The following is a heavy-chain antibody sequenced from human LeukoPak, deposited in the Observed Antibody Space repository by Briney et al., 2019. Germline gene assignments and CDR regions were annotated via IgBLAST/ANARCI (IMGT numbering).Heavy chain of an antibody. D-gene: IGHD1-26*01. V-gene: IGHV4-61*01. CDR1: GGSISSSSYY. J-gene: IGHJ3*02. CDR2: IYYSGST. Sequence: SETLSLTCTVSGGSISSSSYYWSWIRQPPGKGLEWIGYIYYSGSTNYNPSLKSRVTISVDTSKNQFSLKLSSVTAADTAVYYCARGSGGATFAFDIWGQGTMVTVSS. CDR3: ARGSGGATFAFDI.